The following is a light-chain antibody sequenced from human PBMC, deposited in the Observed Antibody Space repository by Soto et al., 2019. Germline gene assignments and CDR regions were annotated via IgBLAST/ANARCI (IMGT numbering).Light chain of an antibody. CDR1: PSVSSN. Sequence: PGERATLSCRASPSVSSNLAWYQQKPGQAPRLLIYGASTRATGIPARFSGSGSGTEFTLTISSLQSEDFAVYYWQQYNNWPPITFGQGTRLEI. J-gene: IGKJ5*01. CDR2: GAS. V-gene: IGKV3-15*01. CDR3: QQYNNWPPIT.